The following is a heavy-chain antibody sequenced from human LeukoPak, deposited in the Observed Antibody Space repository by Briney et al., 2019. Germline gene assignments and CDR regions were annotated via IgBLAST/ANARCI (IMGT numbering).Heavy chain of an antibody. CDR1: GFTFSSYA. CDR2: ISYDGSNK. D-gene: IGHD6-13*01. Sequence: GGSLRLSCAASGFTFSSYAMHWVRQAPGKGLEWVAVISYDGSNKYYADSVKGRFTISRDNSKNTLYLQMNSLRVEDTAVYYCAKDRSVAAADYYFDSWGQGTLVTVSS. V-gene: IGHV3-30-3*01. CDR3: AKDRSVAAADYYFDS. J-gene: IGHJ4*02.